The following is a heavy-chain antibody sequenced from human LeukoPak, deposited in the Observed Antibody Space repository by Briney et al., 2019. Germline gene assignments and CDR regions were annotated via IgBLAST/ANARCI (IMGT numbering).Heavy chain of an antibody. V-gene: IGHV4-31*03. D-gene: IGHD4-23*01. CDR1: GGSISSGGYF. CDR2: IYYSGST. Sequence: SETLSLTCTVSGGSISSGGYFWSWIRQHPGKGLEWIAYIYYSGSTYYNPSLKSRVIISVDTSKNQFSLKLSSVTAADTAVYYCARESDGGASDCWGQGTLVTVSS. CDR3: ARESDGGASDC. J-gene: IGHJ4*02.